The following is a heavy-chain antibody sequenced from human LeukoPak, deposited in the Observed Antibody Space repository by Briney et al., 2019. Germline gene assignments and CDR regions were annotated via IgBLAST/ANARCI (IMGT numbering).Heavy chain of an antibody. Sequence: SETLSLTCAVYGGSFSGYYWSWIRQPPGKGLEWIGEINHSGSTNYNPSLKSRVTISVDTSKNQFSLKLSSVTAADTAVYYCARQTLRFYDSSGYFDALDIWGQGTMVTVSS. J-gene: IGHJ3*02. CDR1: GGSFSGYY. V-gene: IGHV4-34*01. CDR2: INHSGST. CDR3: ARQTLRFYDSSGYFDALDI. D-gene: IGHD3-22*01.